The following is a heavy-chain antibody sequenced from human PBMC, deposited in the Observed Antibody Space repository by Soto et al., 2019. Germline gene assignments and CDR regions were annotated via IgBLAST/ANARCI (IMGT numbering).Heavy chain of an antibody. CDR3: ARDQEGNIVVVPAAIGYYYGMDV. Sequence: QVQLVQSGAEVKKPGASVKVSCKASGYTFTSYAMHWVRQAPGQRLEWMGWINAGNGNTKYSQKFQGRVTITRDTSASTAYMELSSLRSEDTAVYYCARDQEGNIVVVPAAIGYYYGMDVWGQGTTVTVSS. CDR2: INAGNGNT. V-gene: IGHV1-3*01. D-gene: IGHD2-2*01. CDR1: GYTFTSYA. J-gene: IGHJ6*02.